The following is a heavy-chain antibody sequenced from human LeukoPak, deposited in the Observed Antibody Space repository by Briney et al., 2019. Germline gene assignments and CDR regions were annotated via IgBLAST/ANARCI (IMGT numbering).Heavy chain of an antibody. CDR1: GFTFSNYA. CDR2: ISSSGSTI. J-gene: IGHJ4*02. Sequence: GGSLRLSCAASGFTFSNYAMNWVRQAPGKGLEWVSYISSSGSTIYYADSVKGRFTISRDNAKNSLYLQMNSLRAEDTAVYYCARGNRYYFDYWGQGTLVTVSS. CDR3: ARGNRYYFDY. V-gene: IGHV3-48*04.